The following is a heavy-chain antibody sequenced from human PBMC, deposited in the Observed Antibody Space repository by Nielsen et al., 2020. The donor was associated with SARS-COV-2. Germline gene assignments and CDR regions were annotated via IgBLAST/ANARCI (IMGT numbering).Heavy chain of an antibody. Sequence: SETLSLTCIVSGGSISRYYWSWIRQPPGKGLEWIAYIYYSGATNYNPSLKSRVTISADTSKNQFSLKLRSVTAADTAVYYCAREYSSSPGAFDIWGQGTMVTVSS. CDR1: GGSISRYY. V-gene: IGHV4-59*01. D-gene: IGHD6-6*01. J-gene: IGHJ3*02. CDR2: IYYSGAT. CDR3: AREYSSSPGAFDI.